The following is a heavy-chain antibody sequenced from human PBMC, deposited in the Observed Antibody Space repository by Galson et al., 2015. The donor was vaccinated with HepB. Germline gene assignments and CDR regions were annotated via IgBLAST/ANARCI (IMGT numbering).Heavy chain of an antibody. CDR2: IIPIFGTA. V-gene: IGHV1-69*13. J-gene: IGHJ3*02. CDR3: ARDEGSSSGWYGYDAFDI. D-gene: IGHD6-19*01. CDR1: GGTFSSYA. Sequence: SVKVSCKASGGTFSSYAISWVRQAPGQGLEWMGGIIPIFGTANYAQKFQGRVTITADESTSTAYMELSSLRSEDTAVYYCARDEGSSSGWYGYDAFDIWGQGTMVTVSS.